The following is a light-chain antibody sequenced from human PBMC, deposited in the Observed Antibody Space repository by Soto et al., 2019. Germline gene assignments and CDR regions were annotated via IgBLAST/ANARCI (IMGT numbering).Light chain of an antibody. CDR1: QSISSW. CDR2: DAS. Sequence: DIQLTQSPSSLSASAGDRVSITCRASQSISSWLAWYQQKPGKAPKLLIYDASSLENGVPSRFSGSGSGTEFTLTISSLQPDDFATYYCQQYDGYSLTFGLGTRLEI. V-gene: IGKV1-5*01. J-gene: IGKJ5*01. CDR3: QQYDGYSLT.